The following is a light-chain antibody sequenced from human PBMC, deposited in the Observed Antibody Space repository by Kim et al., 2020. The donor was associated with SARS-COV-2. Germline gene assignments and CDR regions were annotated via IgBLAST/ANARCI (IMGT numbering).Light chain of an antibody. J-gene: IGKJ4*01. CDR2: DVS. CDR3: QQSHTTPLLT. Sequence: SPGERATLSCRASQSVGSYLAWYQQKPGQAPRLLIYDVSKRATGTPARFSGSGSETDFTLTISSLQPEDFATYYCQQSHTTPLLTFGGGTKVDIK. V-gene: IGKV3-11*01. CDR1: QSVGSY.